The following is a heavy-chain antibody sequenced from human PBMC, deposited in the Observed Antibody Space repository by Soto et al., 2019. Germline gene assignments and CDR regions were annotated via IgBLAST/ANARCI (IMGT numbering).Heavy chain of an antibody. CDR1: GGSIRDYF. CDR2: IYYSGRT. V-gene: IGHV4-59*01. Sequence: QVQLQESGPGLVKPSETLFLTCTVSGGSIRDYFWTWIRQPPGKGLEWIGYIYYSGRTNYNPSLKSRVSISVDTAKNPFSLQLRSVTAADTAVYYCARVGGDDFGDSGGFDYWGQGTLVTVSS. CDR3: ARVGGDDFGDSGGFDY. J-gene: IGHJ4*02. D-gene: IGHD4-17*01.